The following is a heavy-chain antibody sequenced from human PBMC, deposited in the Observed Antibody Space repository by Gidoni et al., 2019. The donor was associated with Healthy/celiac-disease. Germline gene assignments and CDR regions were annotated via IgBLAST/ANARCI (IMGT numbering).Heavy chain of an antibody. D-gene: IGHD2-15*01. CDR3: AKEGYVVASYYFDY. Sequence: EVQLVESGGVVVQPGGSLRLSCAASGFTLDDYTMHWVRQAPGKGLEWVSLISWDGGSTYYADSVKGRFTISRDNSKNSLYLQMNSLRTEDTALYYCAKEGYVVASYYFDYWGQGTLVTVSS. CDR2: ISWDGGST. V-gene: IGHV3-43*01. CDR1: GFTLDDYT. J-gene: IGHJ4*02.